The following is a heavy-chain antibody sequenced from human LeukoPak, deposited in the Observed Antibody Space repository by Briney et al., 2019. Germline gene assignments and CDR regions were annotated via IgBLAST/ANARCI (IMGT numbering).Heavy chain of an antibody. CDR3: ARRTARTXXXCFDY. CDR2: VYYTGNT. J-gene: IGHJ4*02. V-gene: IGHV4-59*08. CDR1: GGSISTYY. D-gene: IGHD5-18*01. Sequence: PSETLSLTCTVSGGSISTYYWSWIRQPPGKGLEWIGDVYYTGNTNYNPSLNSRVTISVDTSKSQFSPKLNSVTAAATAVYYCARRTARTXXXCFDYWGXGLLVTVS.